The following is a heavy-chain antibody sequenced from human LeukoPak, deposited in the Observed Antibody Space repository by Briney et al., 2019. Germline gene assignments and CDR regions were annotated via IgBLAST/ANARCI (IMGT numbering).Heavy chain of an antibody. Sequence: ASVKVSCKASGGTFSSYAISWVRQAPGQGLEWMGRIIPILGIANYAQKFQGRVTITADKSTSTAYMELSSLRSEDTAVYYCARDSGALWSGELSAWGQGTLVTVSS. CDR3: ARDSGALWSGELSA. CDR2: IIPILGIA. V-gene: IGHV1-69*04. CDR1: GGTFSSYA. J-gene: IGHJ5*02. D-gene: IGHD3-10*01.